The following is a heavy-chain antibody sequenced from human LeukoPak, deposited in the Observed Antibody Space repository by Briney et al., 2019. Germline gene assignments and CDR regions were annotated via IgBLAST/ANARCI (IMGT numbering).Heavy chain of an antibody. Sequence: GGSLRLSCAASGFTFSSYEMNWVRQAPGKGLEWVSSISRGGSPIFYADSVRGRFTTSRDNAKKSLFLQMTSLRAEDTAVYYCARDPGRPGYNWYEGFDIWGQGTMVTVSS. J-gene: IGHJ3*02. CDR3: ARDPGRPGYNWYEGFDI. CDR1: GFTFSSYE. CDR2: ISRGGSPI. D-gene: IGHD1-20*01. V-gene: IGHV3-48*03.